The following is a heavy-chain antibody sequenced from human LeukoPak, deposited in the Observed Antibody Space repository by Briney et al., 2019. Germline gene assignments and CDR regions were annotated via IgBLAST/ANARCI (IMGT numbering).Heavy chain of an antibody. CDR1: GGSFSGFY. CDR2: INHSGST. V-gene: IGHV4-34*01. J-gene: IGHJ5*02. Sequence: PSETLSLTCAVYGGSFSGFYWSWVRQPPGKGLEGIGEINHSGSTYYNPSFKSRVTILVDTSRNQFSLKLTSVTAADTAVYYCARGPDSGSYFAWFDPWGQGTLVTVSS. D-gene: IGHD3-10*01. CDR3: ARGPDSGSYFAWFDP.